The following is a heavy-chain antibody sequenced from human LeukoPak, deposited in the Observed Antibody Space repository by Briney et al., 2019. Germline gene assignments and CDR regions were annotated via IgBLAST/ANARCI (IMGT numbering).Heavy chain of an antibody. CDR1: GLTVNSNY. CDR3: ARNNGGREVVGDWFDP. CDR2: IYSGGST. Sequence: GGSLRLSCAASGLTVNSNYMTWVRQAPGKGLEWVSVIYSGGSTYYADSVKGRFTISRDNSKNTLYLQMNGLGAEDTAVYYCARNNGGREVVGDWFDPWGQGTLVTVSS. D-gene: IGHD1-26*01. V-gene: IGHV3-53*01. J-gene: IGHJ5*02.